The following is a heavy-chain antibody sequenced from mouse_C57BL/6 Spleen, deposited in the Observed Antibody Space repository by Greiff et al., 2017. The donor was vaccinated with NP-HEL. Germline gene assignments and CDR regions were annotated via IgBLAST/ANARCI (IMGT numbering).Heavy chain of an antibody. CDR1: GYAFSSYW. D-gene: IGHD2-5*01. V-gene: IGHV1-80*01. Sequence: VQLQESGAELVKPGASVKISCKASGYAFSSYWMNWVKQRPGKGLEWIGQIYPGDGDTNYNGKFKGKATLTADKSSSTAYMQLSSLTSKDSAVYFCARSSNYDAMDYWGQGTSVTVSS. CDR2: IYPGDGDT. J-gene: IGHJ4*01. CDR3: ARSSNYDAMDY.